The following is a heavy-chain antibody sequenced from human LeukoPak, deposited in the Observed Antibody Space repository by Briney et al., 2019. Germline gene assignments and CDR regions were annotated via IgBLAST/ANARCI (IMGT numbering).Heavy chain of an antibody. CDR3: ARHVVGATSHYFDY. D-gene: IGHD1-26*01. Sequence: PSETLSLTCAVYGGSLSGYYWTWVRQPPGKGLEWIGEISHSGGANYSPSLKSRVTISLDTSKNQFSLRLTSVTAADTAVYYCARHVVGATSHYFDYWGQGTLVTVSS. J-gene: IGHJ4*02. V-gene: IGHV4-34*01. CDR1: GGSLSGYY. CDR2: ISHSGGA.